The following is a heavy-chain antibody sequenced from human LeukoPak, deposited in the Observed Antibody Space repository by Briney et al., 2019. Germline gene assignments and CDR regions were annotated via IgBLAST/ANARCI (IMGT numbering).Heavy chain of an antibody. J-gene: IGHJ3*02. CDR3: ARRYKYCSGGSCYLNAFDI. Sequence: SETLSLACAVSGGSISSSNWWSWVRQPPGKGLEWIGYIYYSGSTNYNPSLKSRVTISVDTSKNQFSLKLSSVTAADTAVYYCARRYKYCSGGSCYLNAFDIWGQGTMVTVSS. CDR1: GGSISSSNW. V-gene: IGHV4-4*02. CDR2: IYYSGST. D-gene: IGHD2-15*01.